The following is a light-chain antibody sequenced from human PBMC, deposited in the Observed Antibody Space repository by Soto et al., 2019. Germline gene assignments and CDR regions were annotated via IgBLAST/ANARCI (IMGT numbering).Light chain of an antibody. V-gene: IGKV2-30*02. CDR1: QSLVHSDGIAY. CDR3: QQYNNWPPIT. Sequence: DVVMTQSPLSLPVSLGQPASISCRSSQSLVHSDGIAYLNWFHQRPGRSPRRLIYKVSNRDSGVPARFSGSGSGTEFTLTISSLQSEDFAVYYCQQYNNWPPITFGQGTRLEIK. CDR2: KVS. J-gene: IGKJ5*01.